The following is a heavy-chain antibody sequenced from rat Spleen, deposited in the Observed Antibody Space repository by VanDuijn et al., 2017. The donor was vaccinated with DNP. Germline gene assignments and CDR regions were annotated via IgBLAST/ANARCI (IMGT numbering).Heavy chain of an antibody. Sequence: EVQLVESGGGLVQPGRSLKLSCAASGFSFSYYYMAWVRQAPTKGLEWVAYIGSDGYAPYYGDSVKGRFTISRDNAKNTLYLQMHSLRSEDMATYYLVRWNSGHFDYWGQGVMVPVSS. D-gene: IGHD4-3*01. CDR3: VRWNSGHFDY. V-gene: IGHV5-22*01. CDR2: IGSDGYAP. CDR1: GFSFSYYY. J-gene: IGHJ2*01.